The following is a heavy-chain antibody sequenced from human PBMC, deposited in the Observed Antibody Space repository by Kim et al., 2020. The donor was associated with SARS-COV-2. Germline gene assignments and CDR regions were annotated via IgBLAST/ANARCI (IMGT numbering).Heavy chain of an antibody. D-gene: IGHD1-26*01. Sequence: SETLSLTCTVSGGSISNYYWSWIRQPPGKGLEWIGYIYYSGSTNYNPALKSRVTISVNTSKNQFSLNLSSGPAADTAVVYCARQLEGAFSYFDYWGQGT. J-gene: IGHJ4*02. CDR1: GGSISNYY. CDR2: IYYSGST. CDR3: ARQLEGAFSYFDY. V-gene: IGHV4-59*08.